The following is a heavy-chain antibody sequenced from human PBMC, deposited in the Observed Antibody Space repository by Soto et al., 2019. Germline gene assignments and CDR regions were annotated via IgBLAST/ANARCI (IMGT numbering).Heavy chain of an antibody. Sequence: QVQLQESGPGLVKPSQTLSLTCTVSGGSISSGDYYWSWIRQPPGKGLEWIGYIYYSGSTYYNPSLKSRVTISVDTSKNQFSLKLSSVTAADTAVYYCARSKDYDFWSGYYAYWGQGTLVTVSS. CDR1: GGSISSGDYY. CDR3: ARSKDYDFWSGYYAY. J-gene: IGHJ4*02. CDR2: IYYSGST. V-gene: IGHV4-30-4*01. D-gene: IGHD3-3*01.